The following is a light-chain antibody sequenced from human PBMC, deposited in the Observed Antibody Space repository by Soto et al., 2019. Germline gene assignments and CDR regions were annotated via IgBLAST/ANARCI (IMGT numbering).Light chain of an antibody. J-gene: IGKJ4*01. Sequence: EIVLTQSPGTLSLSPGERATLSCRASQSVSDNYLAWYQQKPGQAPRLLICGASSRATGIPDRFSGSGSGTDFTLTISRLEPEDCAVYYCQQYGGSPRVTFGGGTKVEIK. CDR1: QSVSDNY. CDR2: GAS. CDR3: QQYGGSPRVT. V-gene: IGKV3-20*01.